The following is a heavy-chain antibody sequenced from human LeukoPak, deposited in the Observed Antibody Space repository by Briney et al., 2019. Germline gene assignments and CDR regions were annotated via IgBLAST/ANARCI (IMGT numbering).Heavy chain of an antibody. Sequence: GGSLRLSCAASGFTFSSYWMDWVRQAPGKGLGWVARINSDGSSTSYADSVKGRFTICRDNAKNTLYLQMNSLRAEDTAVYYCAKSFGGVVAQYYFDFWGQGTLVTVSS. J-gene: IGHJ4*02. CDR3: AKSFGGVVAQYYFDF. CDR1: GFTFSSYW. CDR2: INSDGSST. D-gene: IGHD3-16*01. V-gene: IGHV3-74*01.